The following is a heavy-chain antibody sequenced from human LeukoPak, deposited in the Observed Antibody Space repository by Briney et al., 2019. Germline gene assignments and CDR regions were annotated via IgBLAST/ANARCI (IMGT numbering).Heavy chain of an antibody. CDR2: ISVSGDRT. J-gene: IGHJ6*04. D-gene: IGHD3-10*01. V-gene: IGHV3-23*01. CDR3: AKDRGITMARARGRDVNELDV. CDR1: GLTFSNYV. Sequence: PGGSLRLSCAAFGLTFSNYVMTWGPRSPGKGLEWGSDISVSGDRTYYAHPVKGRPPFSRDNYNNMVYLQMNSLGAEDTAVYYWAKDRGITMARARGRDVNELDVWGKGTMVTVSS.